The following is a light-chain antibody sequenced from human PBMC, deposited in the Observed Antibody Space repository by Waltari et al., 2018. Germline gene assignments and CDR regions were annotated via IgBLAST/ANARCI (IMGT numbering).Light chain of an antibody. V-gene: IGLV2-23*02. Sequence: QSALTQPASVSGSPGQSITISCTGTSRDVGGYKYVPWYQHPPGKAPKLLIYDVSERPSGNSNRFSGSKSGSTASLTISGLQAEDEADYYCCSYAGSSTFVFGTGTKVTVL. CDR3: CSYAGSSTFV. CDR2: DVS. CDR1: SRDVGGYKY. J-gene: IGLJ1*01.